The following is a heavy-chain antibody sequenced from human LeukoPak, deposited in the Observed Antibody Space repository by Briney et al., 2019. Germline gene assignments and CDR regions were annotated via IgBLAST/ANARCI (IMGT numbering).Heavy chain of an antibody. CDR3: AKDRYSYGYYGGQFEGY. V-gene: IGHV3-23*01. Sequence: GGSLRLSCAASGFTFSSYAMSWVRQAPGKGLEWVSAISGSGGSTYYADSVKGRFTISRDNSKNTLYLQMNSLRAEDTAVYYCAKDRYSYGYYGGQFEGYWGQGTLVTVSS. D-gene: IGHD5-18*01. CDR2: ISGSGGST. CDR1: GFTFSSYA. J-gene: IGHJ4*02.